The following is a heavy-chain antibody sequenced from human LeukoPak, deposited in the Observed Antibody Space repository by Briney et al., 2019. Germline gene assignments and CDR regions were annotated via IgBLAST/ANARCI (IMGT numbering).Heavy chain of an antibody. J-gene: IGHJ4*02. CDR3: ARAQSYSSGWYGGEYYFDY. V-gene: IGHV3-21*01. CDR2: ISSSSSYI. D-gene: IGHD6-19*01. CDR1: GFTFSSYS. Sequence: TGGSLRLSCAASGFTFSSYSMNWVRQAPGKGLEWVSSISSSSSYIYYADSVKGRFTISRDNAKNSLYLQMNSLRAEDTAVYYCARAQSYSSGWYGGEYYFDYWGQGTLVTVSS.